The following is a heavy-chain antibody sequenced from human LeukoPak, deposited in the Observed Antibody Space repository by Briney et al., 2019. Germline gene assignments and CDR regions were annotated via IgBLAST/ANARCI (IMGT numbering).Heavy chain of an antibody. Sequence: GASVKVSCKASGYTFTSYGVSWVRQAPGQGGEWVGWISAYNGNTNYAQKRQGRVTMTTDTSTSTDYMELSSLRSEDTAVYYCARGSPYFDYWGQGTLVTVSS. CDR2: ISAYNGNT. CDR3: ARGSPYFDY. J-gene: IGHJ4*02. V-gene: IGHV1-18*01. D-gene: IGHD6-6*01. CDR1: GYTFTSYG.